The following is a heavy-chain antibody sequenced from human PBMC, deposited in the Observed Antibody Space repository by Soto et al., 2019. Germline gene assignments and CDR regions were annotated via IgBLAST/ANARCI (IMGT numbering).Heavy chain of an antibody. Sequence: PGGSLRLSCAASGFTFSSYGMHWVRQAPGKGLEWVAVISYDGSNKYYADSVKGRFTISRDNSKNTLYLQMNSLRAEDTAVYYCAKANAVASYYYGMDVWGQGTTVTVSS. CDR3: AKANAVASYYYGMDV. J-gene: IGHJ6*02. D-gene: IGHD6-19*01. CDR2: ISYDGSNK. V-gene: IGHV3-30*18. CDR1: GFTFSSYG.